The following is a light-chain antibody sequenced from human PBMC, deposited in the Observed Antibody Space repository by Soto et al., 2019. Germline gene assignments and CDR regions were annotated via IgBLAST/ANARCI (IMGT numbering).Light chain of an antibody. CDR1: SSNIGSDF. Sequence: QSVLTQPPSASATPGQRVTISCSGSSSNIGSDFVFWYQQLPGTAPKLLIYRTNQRPSGVPDRFSGSKSGTSASLAISGLRSEDEADYYCAAWDHSLSGWMIGGGTKLTVL. CDR2: RTN. J-gene: IGLJ3*02. V-gene: IGLV1-47*01. CDR3: AAWDHSLSGWM.